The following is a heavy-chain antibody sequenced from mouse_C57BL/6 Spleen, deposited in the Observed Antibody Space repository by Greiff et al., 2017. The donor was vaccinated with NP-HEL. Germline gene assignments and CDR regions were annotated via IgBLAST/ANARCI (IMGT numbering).Heavy chain of an antibody. Sequence: VQLQQSGAELARPGASVKLSCKASGYTFTSYGISWVKQRTGQGLEWIGEIYPRSGNTYYNEKFKGKATLAADKSSSTAYMELRSLTSEDSAVYFCARGRVYDYDEKDYFDYWGQGTTLTVSS. J-gene: IGHJ2*01. D-gene: IGHD2-4*01. V-gene: IGHV1-81*01. CDR2: IYPRSGNT. CDR1: GYTFTSYG. CDR3: ARGRVYDYDEKDYFDY.